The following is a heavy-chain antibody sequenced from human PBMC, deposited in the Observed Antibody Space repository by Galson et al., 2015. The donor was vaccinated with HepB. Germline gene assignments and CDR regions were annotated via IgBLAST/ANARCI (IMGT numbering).Heavy chain of an antibody. J-gene: IGHJ4*02. CDR3: AKDPYLYSALAGTMAGFDY. CDR1: GFTFSNYG. Sequence: SLRLSCAASGFTFSNYGMHWVRQAPGKGLEWVAVISSDGSNNYYADSVKGRFTISRDNSKNTLYLQMNSLRAEDTALYYCAKDPYLYSALAGTMAGFDYWGQGTLVTVSS. V-gene: IGHV3-30*18. CDR2: ISSDGSNN. D-gene: IGHD6-19*01.